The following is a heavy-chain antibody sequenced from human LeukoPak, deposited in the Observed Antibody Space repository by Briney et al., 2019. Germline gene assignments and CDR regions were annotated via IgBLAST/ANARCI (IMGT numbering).Heavy chain of an antibody. CDR3: ARVLRITFGGVIVRPYKYFDY. V-gene: IGHV1-2*02. D-gene: IGHD3-16*02. CDR1: GYTFTGYY. Sequence: GASVKVSCKASGYTFTGYYMHWVRQAPGQGLEWMGWINPNSGGTNYAQKFQGRVTMTRDTSISTAYMELSRLRSDGTAVYYCARVLRITFGGVIVRPYKYFDYWGQGTLVTVSS. CDR2: INPNSGGT. J-gene: IGHJ4*02.